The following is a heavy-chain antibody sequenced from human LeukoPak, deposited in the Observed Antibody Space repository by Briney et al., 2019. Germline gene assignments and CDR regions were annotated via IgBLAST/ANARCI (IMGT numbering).Heavy chain of an antibody. CDR1: GFTSSSYA. D-gene: IGHD3-3*01. CDR2: IYDGGTT. CDR3: ARDLLRFLEWSGPLFDY. V-gene: IGHV3-66*01. Sequence: GGSLRLSCAASGFTSSSYAMSWVRQAPGKGLEWVSVIYDGGTTYYADSVKGRFTISRDNAKNSLYLQMNSLRAEDTAVYYCARDLLRFLEWSGPLFDYWGQGTLVTVSS. J-gene: IGHJ4*02.